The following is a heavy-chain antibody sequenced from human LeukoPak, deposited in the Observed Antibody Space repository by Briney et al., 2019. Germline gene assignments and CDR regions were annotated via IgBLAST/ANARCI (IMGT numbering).Heavy chain of an antibody. CDR1: GGSISSYY. D-gene: IGHD5-12*01. J-gene: IGHJ4*02. CDR2: TYYSGST. V-gene: IGHV4-59*01. CDR3: ARDQGYSGY. Sequence: SETLSLTCTVSGGSISSYYRSWIRQPPGKGLEWIGYTYYSGSTNYNPSLKSRVTISVDTSKNQFSLKLSSVTAADTAVYYCARDQGYSGYWGQGTLVTVSS.